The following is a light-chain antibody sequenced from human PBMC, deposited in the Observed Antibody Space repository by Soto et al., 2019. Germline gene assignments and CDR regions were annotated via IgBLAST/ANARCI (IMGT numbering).Light chain of an antibody. CDR1: SSAGGSY. CDR2: HTS. Sequence: TVFTRYTDTLSLSPEEKSTLSCRGSSSAGGSYLAWYQQRPGQAPRLLIYHTSNRDSGIPDRFSGSGSGTDFTLTISRLEPEDVAVYYCQQYNSSPRTFGQGTKVDI. V-gene: IGKV3-20*01. J-gene: IGKJ1*01. CDR3: QQYNSSPRT.